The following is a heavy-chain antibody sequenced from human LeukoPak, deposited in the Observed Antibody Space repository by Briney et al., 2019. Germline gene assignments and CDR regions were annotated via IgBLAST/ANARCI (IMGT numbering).Heavy chain of an antibody. CDR2: IKQDGSDK. J-gene: IGHJ3*02. CDR1: GFTFSSSW. Sequence: TGGSLRLSCAASGFTFSSSWMSWVRQAPGKGLEWVANIKQDGSDKYYVDSVKGRFTISRDNAKNSLYLQMDSLRAEDTAVYYCARGQRAFDIWGQGTMVTVSS. D-gene: IGHD6-25*01. V-gene: IGHV3-7*01. CDR3: ARGQRAFDI.